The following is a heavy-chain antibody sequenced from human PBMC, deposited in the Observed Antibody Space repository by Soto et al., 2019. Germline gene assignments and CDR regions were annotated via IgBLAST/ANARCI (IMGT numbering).Heavy chain of an antibody. CDR3: TARGGYYYYGMDV. CDR1: GFTLGDYV. V-gene: IGHV3-49*04. D-gene: IGHD3-16*01. Sequence: GGSLRLSCTASGFTLGDYVMSWVRQAPGKGLEWLGFIRSKADGATTEYAASVQGRFIISRDDSKSIAYVQMNDLKNEDTAVYYCTARGGYYYYGMDVWGQGTTVTVSS. CDR2: IRSKADGATT. J-gene: IGHJ6*02.